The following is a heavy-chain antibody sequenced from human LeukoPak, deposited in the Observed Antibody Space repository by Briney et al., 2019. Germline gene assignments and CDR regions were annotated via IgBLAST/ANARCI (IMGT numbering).Heavy chain of an antibody. V-gene: IGHV1-46*01. Sequence: ASVKVSCKASGYTFTSYYMHWVRQAPGQGLEWMGIINPSGGSTSYAQKFQGRVTMTRDTSTSTVYMELSSLRSEDTAVYYCARGDGRLRGYQVFQHWGQGTLVTVSS. J-gene: IGHJ1*01. D-gene: IGHD3-3*01. CDR2: INPSGGST. CDR3: ARGDGRLRGYQVFQH. CDR1: GYTFTSYY.